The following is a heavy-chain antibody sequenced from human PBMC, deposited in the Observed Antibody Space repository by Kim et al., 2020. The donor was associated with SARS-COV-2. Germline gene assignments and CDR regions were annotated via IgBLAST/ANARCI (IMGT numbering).Heavy chain of an antibody. J-gene: IGHJ4*02. CDR3: AKSRAVATHDFDS. CDR2: LTFRGIKT. Sequence: GGSLRLSCASSGFTFTTIAMSWVRQAPGKGLEWVSALTFRGIKTYYADSVKGRFTISRDTSKNTLYLQMNSLRAEDTAVYYCAKSRAVATHDFDSWGQGTLVTVSS. V-gene: IGHV3-23*01. D-gene: IGHD6-19*01. CDR1: GFTFTTIA.